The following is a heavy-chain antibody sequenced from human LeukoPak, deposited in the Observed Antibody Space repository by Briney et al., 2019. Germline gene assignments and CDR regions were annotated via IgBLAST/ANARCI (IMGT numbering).Heavy chain of an antibody. CDR3: AKDGEGIVVVPAANFDY. CDR1: GFTFDDYA. V-gene: IGHV3-23*01. CDR2: ISGSGGST. J-gene: IGHJ4*02. Sequence: GGSLRLSCAASGFTFDDYAMHWVRQGPGKGLEWVSAISGSGGSTYYADSVKGRFTISRDNSKNTLYLQMNSLRAEDTAVYYCAKDGEGIVVVPAANFDYWGQGTLVTVSS. D-gene: IGHD2-2*01.